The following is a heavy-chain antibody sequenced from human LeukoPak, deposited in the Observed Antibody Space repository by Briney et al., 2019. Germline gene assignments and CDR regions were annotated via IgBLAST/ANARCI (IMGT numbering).Heavy chain of an antibody. CDR3: AKVALFSGYYPPFDY. CDR1: GFIFSNYG. V-gene: IGHV3-30*18. Sequence: GRSLRLSCTASGFIFSNYGMHWVRQARGKGLEWVAVISYDGSNEYYAVSVKGRFTISRDNSKNTLFLQMNSLRPEDTAVYHCAKVALFSGYYPPFDYWGQGTLVTVSS. D-gene: IGHD3-22*01. CDR2: ISYDGSNE. J-gene: IGHJ4*02.